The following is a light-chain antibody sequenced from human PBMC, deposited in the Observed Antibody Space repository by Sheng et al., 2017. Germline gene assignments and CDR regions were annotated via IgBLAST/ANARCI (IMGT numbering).Light chain of an antibody. CDR1: QSVSFN. Sequence: EIVMTQSPATLSVSPGERATLSCRASQSVSFNLAWYQQRPGQVPRLLIYGASTRATGIPARFSGSGSETDFTLTISSLEPEDSAVYYCQQRNHWPPTFGGGTKVEIK. CDR2: GAS. V-gene: IGKV3-15*01. J-gene: IGKJ4*01. CDR3: QQRNHWPPT.